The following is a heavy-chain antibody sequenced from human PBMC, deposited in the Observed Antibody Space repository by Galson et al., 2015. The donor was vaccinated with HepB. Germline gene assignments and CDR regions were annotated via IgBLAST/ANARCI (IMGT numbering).Heavy chain of an antibody. D-gene: IGHD2-2*01. CDR3: AREAARRKQYQLLHYYYYYMDA. J-gene: IGHJ6*03. CDR1: GYTFTGYY. Sequence: SVKVSCKASGYTFTGYYMHWVRQAPGQGLEWMGRINPNSGGTNYAQKFQGRVTMTRGTSISTAYMELSRLRSDDTAVYYCAREAARRKQYQLLHYYYYYMDAWGKGTTVTVSS. CDR2: INPNSGGT. V-gene: IGHV1-2*06.